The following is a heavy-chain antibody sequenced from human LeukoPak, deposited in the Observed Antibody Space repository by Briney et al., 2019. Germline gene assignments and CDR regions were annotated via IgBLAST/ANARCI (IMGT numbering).Heavy chain of an antibody. J-gene: IGHJ3*02. D-gene: IGHD3-9*01. CDR3: ARADYDILTGYYPLYFDI. V-gene: IGHV4-61*08. Sequence: SQTLSLTCTVSGGSISSGGYYWSWIRQHPGKGLEWIGYIYYSGSTNYNPSLKSRVTISVDTSKNQFSLKLSSVTAADTAVYYCARADYDILTGYYPLYFDIWGQGTMVTVSS. CDR1: GGSISSGGYY. CDR2: IYYSGST.